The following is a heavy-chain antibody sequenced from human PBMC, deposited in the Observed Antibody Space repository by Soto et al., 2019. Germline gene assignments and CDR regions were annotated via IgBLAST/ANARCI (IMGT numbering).Heavy chain of an antibody. J-gene: IGHJ6*02. CDR2: INHSGST. D-gene: IGHD5-18*01. V-gene: IGHV4-34*01. Sequence: SETLYLTCAVYGGSFSGYYWSWIRQPPGKGLEWIGEINHSGSTNYNPSLKSRVTISVDTSKNQFSLKLSSVTAADTAVYYCARDTDTAMVLGGMDVWGQGTTVTVSS. CDR1: GGSFSGYY. CDR3: ARDTDTAMVLGGMDV.